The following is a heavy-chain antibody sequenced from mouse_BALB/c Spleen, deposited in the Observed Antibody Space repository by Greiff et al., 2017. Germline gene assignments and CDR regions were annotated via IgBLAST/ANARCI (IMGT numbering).Heavy chain of an antibody. CDR1: GFTFNTYA. V-gene: IGHV10-1*02. Sequence: EVQLVESGGGLVQPKGSLKLSCAASGFTFNTYAMNWVRQAPGKGLEWVARIRSKSNNYATYYADSVKDRFTISRDDSQSMLYLQMDNLKTEYAAMYDCVGHTNAYYIDYWGQGTSLTVSS. CDR2: IRSKSNNYAT. J-gene: IGHJ2*02. CDR3: VGHTNAYYIDY. D-gene: IGHD5-1-1*01.